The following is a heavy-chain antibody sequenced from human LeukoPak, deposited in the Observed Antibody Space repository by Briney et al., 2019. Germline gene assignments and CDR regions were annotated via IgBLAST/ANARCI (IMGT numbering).Heavy chain of an antibody. CDR3: ARVPINYDSSGYFQVGMDV. D-gene: IGHD3-22*01. J-gene: IGHJ6*02. CDR2: IIPIFGIA. CDR1: GGTFSSNA. Sequence: GASVKVSCKASGGTFSSNAISWVRQAPGQGLEWMGRIIPIFGIANYAQKFQGRVTITADKSTSTAYMELSSLRSEDTAVYYCARVPINYDSSGYFQVGMDVWGQGTTVTVSS. V-gene: IGHV1-69*04.